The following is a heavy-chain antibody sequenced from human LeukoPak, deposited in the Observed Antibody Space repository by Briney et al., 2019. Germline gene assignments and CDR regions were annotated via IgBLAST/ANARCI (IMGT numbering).Heavy chain of an antibody. J-gene: IGHJ6*02. CDR1: GGTFSSYA. V-gene: IGHV1-69*13. Sequence: SVTVSCKASGGTFSSYAISWVRQAPGQGLEWMGGIIPIFGTANYAQKFQGRVTITADESTSTAYMKLSSLRSEDTAVYYCARGSIRSNYGMDVWGQGTTVTVSS. CDR3: ARGSIRSNYGMDV. CDR2: IIPIFGTA.